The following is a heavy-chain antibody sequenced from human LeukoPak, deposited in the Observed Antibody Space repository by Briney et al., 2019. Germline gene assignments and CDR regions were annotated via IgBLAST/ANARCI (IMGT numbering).Heavy chain of an antibody. CDR3: ARVNTYYYGSGVSRAFHM. Sequence: ASVKVSCKASGYTFTSYDINWVRQATGQGLEWMGWMNPNSGNTGYAQKFQGRVNMTRNTSTSTAYMELSSLKSEDTAVYYCARVNTYYYGSGVSRAFHMWGQGTMVTVSS. V-gene: IGHV1-8*01. D-gene: IGHD3-10*01. CDR2: MNPNSGNT. J-gene: IGHJ3*02. CDR1: GYTFTSYD.